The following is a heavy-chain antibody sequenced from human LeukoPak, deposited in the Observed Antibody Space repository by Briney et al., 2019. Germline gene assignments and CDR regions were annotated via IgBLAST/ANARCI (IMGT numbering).Heavy chain of an antibody. V-gene: IGHV3-30-3*01. CDR2: ISYDGSNK. D-gene: IGHD6-19*01. CDR1: GFTFSSYA. J-gene: IGHJ4*02. Sequence: PGRSLRLSCAASGFTFSSYAMHWVRQAPGKGLESVAVISYDGSNKYYADSVKGRFTISRDNSKNTLYLQMNSMRAEDTAVYYCARVPYSSGWSDYWGQGTLVTVSS. CDR3: ARVPYSSGWSDY.